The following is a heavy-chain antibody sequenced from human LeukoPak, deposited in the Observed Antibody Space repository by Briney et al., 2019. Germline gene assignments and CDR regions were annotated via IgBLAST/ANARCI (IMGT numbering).Heavy chain of an antibody. Sequence: GGSLRLSCAASGFTFSSYAMHWVRQAPGKGLEWVAVISYDGSNKYYADSVKGRFTISRDNSKNTLYLQMNSLRAEDTAVYYCARDRRGSSGYYFTLDYWGQGTPVTVSS. CDR2: ISYDGSNK. CDR1: GFTFSSYA. D-gene: IGHD3-22*01. CDR3: ARDRRGSSGYYFTLDY. J-gene: IGHJ4*02. V-gene: IGHV3-30*01.